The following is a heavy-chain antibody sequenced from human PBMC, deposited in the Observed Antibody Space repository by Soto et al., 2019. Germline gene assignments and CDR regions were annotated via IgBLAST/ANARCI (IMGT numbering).Heavy chain of an antibody. CDR2: ITPMFGTA. J-gene: IGHJ2*01. Sequence: ASVKVSCKASGGTFSSYAISWVRHAPGQGLEWMGGITPMFGTANYAQRFQGRVTITADESTSTAYMQLSSLRSDDTAVYYCAQTLGLAVAGPGRFDLWGRGTLVTVSS. V-gene: IGHV1-69*13. D-gene: IGHD6-19*01. CDR1: GGTFSSYA. CDR3: AQTLGLAVAGPGRFDL.